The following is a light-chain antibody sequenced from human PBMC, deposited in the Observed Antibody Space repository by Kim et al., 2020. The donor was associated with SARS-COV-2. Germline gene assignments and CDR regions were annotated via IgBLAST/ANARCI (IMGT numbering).Light chain of an antibody. CDR1: QGINTY. V-gene: IGKV1-17*03. J-gene: IGKJ5*01. CDR3: QQHNSYPFT. CDR2: AAS. Sequence: DIQMTQSPSAIYASVGDRVTITCRASQGINTYLVWFQQKPGKVPKSLIYAASTLQSGVPSRFSGSGSGTEFTLTISSLQPEDIGTYYCQQHNSYPFTFGHGTRLEIK.